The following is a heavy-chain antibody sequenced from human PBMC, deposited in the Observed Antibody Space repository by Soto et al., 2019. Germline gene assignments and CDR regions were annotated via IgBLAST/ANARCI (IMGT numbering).Heavy chain of an antibody. Sequence: GESLKISCKGSGYSFTNYWIGWVRQMPGKGLEWMGIIYPGTSNTLYSPSFQGQVTISVDKSITTAFLQWSSPKASDTAMYYCARGVDGHTWSLYWGQGTLVTVSS. CDR3: ARGVDGHTWSLY. V-gene: IGHV5-51*01. D-gene: IGHD3-3*01. J-gene: IGHJ4*02. CDR1: GYSFTNYW. CDR2: IYPGTSNT.